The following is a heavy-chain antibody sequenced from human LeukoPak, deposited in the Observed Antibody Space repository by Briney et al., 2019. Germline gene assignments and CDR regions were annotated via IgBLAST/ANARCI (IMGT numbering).Heavy chain of an antibody. Sequence: PGGSLRLSCAASGFTFSSYEMHWVRQARGKGLVWVSYISSSGSPIFYADSVKGRFTISRDNAKNSLDLQMNSLRAEETDVYYCARDGSDRNFHYWGQGTLVTVSS. V-gene: IGHV3-48*03. J-gene: IGHJ4*02. CDR2: ISSSGSPI. CDR1: GFTFSSYE. CDR3: ARDGSDRNFHY. D-gene: IGHD1-14*01.